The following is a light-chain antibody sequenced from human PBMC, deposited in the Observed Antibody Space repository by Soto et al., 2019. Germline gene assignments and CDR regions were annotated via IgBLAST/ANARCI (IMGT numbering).Light chain of an antibody. J-gene: IGLJ1*01. V-gene: IGLV2-14*01. CDR1: SSDVGGYNY. Sequence: QSALTEPACVSVSPGQSITVSCTGTSSDVGGYNYVSWYQHHPGKAPKLMIYEVTNRPSGVSIRFSGSKSGTTASLTISGLQAEDEADYYCLSFTSSFTYIFGTGTKV. CDR2: EVT. CDR3: LSFTSSFTYI.